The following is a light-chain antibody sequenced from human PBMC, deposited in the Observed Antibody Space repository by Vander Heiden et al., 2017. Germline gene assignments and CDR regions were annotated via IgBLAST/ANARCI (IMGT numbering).Light chain of an antibody. Sequence: AIQLTQSPSSLSASVGDRVTITCRASQGISSALAWYQPNPGQAPQLLLYDASRWESGVPSRFSGSGSGTDFTLTISSLQPEDFATYYCQQFNNYPITFGQGTKVEIK. J-gene: IGKJ4*01. V-gene: IGKV1D-13*01. CDR1: QGISSA. CDR2: DAS. CDR3: QQFNNYPIT.